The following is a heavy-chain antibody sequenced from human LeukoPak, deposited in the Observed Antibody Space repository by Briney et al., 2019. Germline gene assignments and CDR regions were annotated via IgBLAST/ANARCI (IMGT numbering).Heavy chain of an antibody. Sequence: SETLSLTCTVSGGSSSSYYWNWIRQPPGKGLEWIGYIYYSGSTIYKSSLKSRVTISVDTSKNQFSLKLSSVTAADTAVYYCARDPGSSGWWGAFDIWGQGTMVTVSS. CDR3: ARDPGSSGWWGAFDI. CDR1: GGSSSSYY. J-gene: IGHJ3*02. V-gene: IGHV4-59*01. CDR2: IYYSGST. D-gene: IGHD6-19*01.